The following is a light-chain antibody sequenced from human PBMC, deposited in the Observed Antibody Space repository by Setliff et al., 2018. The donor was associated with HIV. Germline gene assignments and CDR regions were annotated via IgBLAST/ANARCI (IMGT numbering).Light chain of an antibody. CDR3: ATWDDRLNGVV. CDR1: TSDVGTYNL. CDR2: EVS. V-gene: IGLV2-23*02. J-gene: IGLJ2*01. Sequence: QSALTQPASVSGSPGQSITISCTATTSDVGTYNLVSWYQQYPGKAPKLIIYEVSKRPSGASNRFSGSKSGNTASLTISGLQSDDEGDYYCATWDDRLNGVVFGEGTKVTVL.